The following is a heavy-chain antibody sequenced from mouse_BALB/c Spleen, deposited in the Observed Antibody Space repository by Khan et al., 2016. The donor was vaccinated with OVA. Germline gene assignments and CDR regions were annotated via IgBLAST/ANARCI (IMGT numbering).Heavy chain of an antibody. J-gene: IGHJ1*01. V-gene: IGHV2-3*01. CDR3: ARRRTSFGGSFSV. Sequence: QVQLKESGPGLVAPSQSLSITCTVSGFSFTNYCVSWVRQSPGKGLEWLGIIWGDGYTNYHSALIFRLSMNKDDSRSQVFLQLNSLQTEDTATYXCARRRTSFGGSFSVWRPWTTFPVSS. CDR2: IWGDGYT. CDR1: GFSFTNYC.